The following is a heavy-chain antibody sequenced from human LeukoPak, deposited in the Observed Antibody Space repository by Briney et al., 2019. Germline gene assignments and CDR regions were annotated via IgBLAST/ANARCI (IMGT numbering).Heavy chain of an antibody. CDR2: IIPIFGTA. CDR3: AREYYYDSSGYPLPRAFDI. J-gene: IGHJ3*02. D-gene: IGHD3-22*01. Sequence: ASVKVSCKASGGTFSSYAISWVRQAPGQGLEWMGGIIPIFGTANYAQKFQGRVTITTDESTSTAYMELSSLRSEDTAVYYYAREYYYDSSGYPLPRAFDIWGQGTMVTVSS. V-gene: IGHV1-69*05. CDR1: GGTFSSYA.